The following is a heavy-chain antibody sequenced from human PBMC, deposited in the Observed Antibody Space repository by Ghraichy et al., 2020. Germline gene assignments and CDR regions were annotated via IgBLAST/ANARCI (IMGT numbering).Heavy chain of an antibody. V-gene: IGHV6-1*01. D-gene: IGHD5-24*01. CDR1: GDSVSSNSAA. Sequence: SQTLSLTCAISGDSVSSNSAAWNWIRQSPSRGLEWLGRTYYRSKWYNDYAVSVKSRITINPDTSKNQFSLQLNSVTPEDTAVYYCARATPWLDGYSEYYFDYWGQGTLVTVSS. CDR3: ARATPWLDGYSEYYFDY. J-gene: IGHJ4*02. CDR2: TYYRSKWYN.